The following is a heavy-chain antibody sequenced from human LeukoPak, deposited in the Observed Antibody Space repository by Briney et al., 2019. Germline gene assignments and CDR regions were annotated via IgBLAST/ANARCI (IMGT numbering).Heavy chain of an antibody. J-gene: IGHJ4*02. V-gene: IGHV3-21*06. CDR3: VRERFHGSGAPKFDF. CDR2: ISGSGSYI. CDR1: GFTFSDYS. D-gene: IGHD3-10*01. Sequence: GGSLRLSCAASGFTFSDYSMNWVRETPRKGLEWVSCISGSGSYIYYADSLRGRFTISRDNAKNSLILQVNSLRAEDTAVYYCVRERFHGSGAPKFDFWGREPWSPSPQ.